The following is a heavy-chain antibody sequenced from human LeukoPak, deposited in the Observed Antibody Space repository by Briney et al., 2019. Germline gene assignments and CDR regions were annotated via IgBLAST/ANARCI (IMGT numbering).Heavy chain of an antibody. Sequence: GGSLRLSCAASGFTFSDYAMCWVRQAPGKGLDWVSAISGSGDSTYYADSVKGRFTISRDNSKNTLYLQLNSLRAEDTAVYDCARHSADYGDYDYWGQGTLVTVSS. CDR2: ISGSGDST. CDR3: ARHSADYGDYDY. D-gene: IGHD4-17*01. J-gene: IGHJ4*02. V-gene: IGHV3-23*01. CDR1: GFTFSDYA.